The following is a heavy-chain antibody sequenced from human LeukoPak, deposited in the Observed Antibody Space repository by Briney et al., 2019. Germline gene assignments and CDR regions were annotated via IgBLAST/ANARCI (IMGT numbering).Heavy chain of an antibody. V-gene: IGHV3-23*01. J-gene: IGHJ4*02. Sequence: GGSLRLSCAASGFTFSSCAMSWARQAPGKGLEWVSVVSGSGATNYADSVKGRFTISRDNSKNTLYLQMNSMRADDTTVYYCAKGAMAMRYSHFDFWGQGTLVTVSS. CDR1: GFTFSSCA. D-gene: IGHD2-15*01. CDR2: VSGSGAT. CDR3: AKGAMAMRYSHFDF.